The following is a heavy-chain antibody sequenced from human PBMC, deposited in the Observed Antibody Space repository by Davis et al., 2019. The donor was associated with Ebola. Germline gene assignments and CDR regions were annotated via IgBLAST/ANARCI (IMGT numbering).Heavy chain of an antibody. Sequence: SETLSLTCTVPGGSILSSSSYWGWIRQPPRKGLEWIGSIYYSGITYYNPSLKSRVTISVDTSKNQFSMKLRYVTAADTAVYYCARQGWSGYSLRHWLDPWGRGTLVTVSS. V-gene: IGHV4-39*01. J-gene: IGHJ5*02. CDR2: IYYSGIT. CDR3: ARQGWSGYSLRHWLDP. D-gene: IGHD3-3*01. CDR1: GGSILSSSSY.